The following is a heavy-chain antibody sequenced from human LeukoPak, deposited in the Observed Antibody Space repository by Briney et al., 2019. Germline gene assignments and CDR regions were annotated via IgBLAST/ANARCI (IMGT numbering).Heavy chain of an antibody. CDR2: INHSGST. Sequence: SETLSLTCAVYGGSFSGYYWSWIRQPPGKGLEWIGEINHSGSTNYNPSLKSRVTISVDTSKNRFSLKLSSVTAADTAVYYCARGSSHYYGSGNWFDPWGQGTLVTVSS. D-gene: IGHD3-10*01. CDR1: GGSFSGYY. V-gene: IGHV4-34*01. CDR3: ARGSSHYYGSGNWFDP. J-gene: IGHJ5*02.